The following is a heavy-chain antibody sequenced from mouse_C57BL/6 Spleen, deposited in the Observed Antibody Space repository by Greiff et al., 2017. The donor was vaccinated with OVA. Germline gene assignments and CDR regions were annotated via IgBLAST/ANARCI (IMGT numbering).Heavy chain of an antibody. CDR2: IDPETGGT. Sequence: QVQLQQSGAELVRPGASVTLSCKASGYTFTDYEMHWVKQTPVHGLEWIGAIDPETGGTAYNQKFKGKAILTADKSSSTAYMELRSLTSEDSAVYYCTRIPLGSPFAYWGQGTLVTVSA. V-gene: IGHV1-15*01. CDR1: GYTFTDYE. D-gene: IGHD3-1*01. J-gene: IGHJ3*01. CDR3: TRIPLGSPFAY.